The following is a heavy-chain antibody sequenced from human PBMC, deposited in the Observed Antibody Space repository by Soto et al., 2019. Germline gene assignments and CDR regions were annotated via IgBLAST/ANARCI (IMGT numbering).Heavy chain of an antibody. J-gene: IGHJ6*02. CDR3: VSDLIRFGPRCMHV. Sequence: PGGSLRLSCAASGFTFSSYEMNWVRQAPGKGLEWVSYISSSGSTIYYADSVKGRFTISRDNAKNSLYLQMNSLRAEDTAVYYCVSDLIRFGPRCMHVCGPGPT. CDR2: ISSSGSTI. V-gene: IGHV3-48*03. D-gene: IGHD3-10*01. CDR1: GFTFSSYE.